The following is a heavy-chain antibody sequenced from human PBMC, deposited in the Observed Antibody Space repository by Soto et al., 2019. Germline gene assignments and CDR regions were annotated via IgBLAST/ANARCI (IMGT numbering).Heavy chain of an antibody. CDR1: GDSISSFY. J-gene: IGHJ4*02. CDR2: IYYNGIT. CDR3: ARTGYRGYFDY. D-gene: IGHD4-4*01. Sequence: SETLSLTCTVSGDSISSFYWSWIRQPPGKGLEWIGYIYYNGITKNNPSLKSRGTISVDMSRNQFSLKLSPVTAADTAVYYCARTGYRGYFDYWGQGTLVTVSS. V-gene: IGHV4-59*01.